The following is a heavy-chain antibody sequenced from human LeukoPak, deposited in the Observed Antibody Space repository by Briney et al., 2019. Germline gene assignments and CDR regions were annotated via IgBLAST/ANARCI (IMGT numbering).Heavy chain of an antibody. V-gene: IGHV4-61*01. CDR1: GGSVNSGSYF. D-gene: IGHD4-11*01. Sequence: SETLSLTCTVSGGSVNSGSYFWSWFRQPPGKRLEWIGYIQNSATTSYNPSLESRVAIFVDSSKDQFSLRVTSVTAADTAVYYCATDYSNFYGMDVWGQGTTVTVSS. J-gene: IGHJ6*02. CDR3: ATDYSNFYGMDV. CDR2: IQNSATT.